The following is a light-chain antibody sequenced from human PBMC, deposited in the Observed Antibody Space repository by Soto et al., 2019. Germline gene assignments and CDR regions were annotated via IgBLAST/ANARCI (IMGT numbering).Light chain of an antibody. CDR3: QQYGSSPPWT. V-gene: IGKV3-20*01. J-gene: IGKJ1*01. Sequence: EIVLTQSPGTLSLSPGERATLSCRASQSVSFSYLAWYQQKPGQAPRLLIYGASSRATGIPDRFSGSVSGTDFTLTISRLETEDFAVYYCQQYGSSPPWTFGQGTKVEIK. CDR1: QSVSFSY. CDR2: GAS.